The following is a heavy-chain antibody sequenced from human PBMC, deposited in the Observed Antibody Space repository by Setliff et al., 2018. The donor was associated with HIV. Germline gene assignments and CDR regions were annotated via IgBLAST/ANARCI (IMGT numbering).Heavy chain of an antibody. J-gene: IGHJ4*02. V-gene: IGHV1-46*01. CDR2: INPNGGST. D-gene: IGHD1-1*01. CDR3: ATRGRDLGFDY. CDR1: GYTFTSYY. Sequence: ASVKVSCKASGYTFTSYYVHFVRQAPGQGPEWMGIINPNGGSTNYAQKFEGRVAMTRDTSTSTAYMELTSLRSEDTAVYYCATRGRDLGFDYWGQGTLVTVSS.